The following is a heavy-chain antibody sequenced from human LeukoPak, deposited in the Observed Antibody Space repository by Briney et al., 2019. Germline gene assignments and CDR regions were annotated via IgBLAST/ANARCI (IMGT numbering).Heavy chain of an antibody. Sequence: SETLSLTCTVSGGSISSGDYYWSWIRQPPGKGLEWIGYICYSGSTYYNPSLKSRVTISVDTSKNQFSLKLSSVTAADTAVYYCARLSGSDQPDAFDIWGQGTMVTVSS. CDR3: ARLSGSDQPDAFDI. D-gene: IGHD2-2*01. CDR1: GGSISSGDYY. V-gene: IGHV4-30-4*01. J-gene: IGHJ3*02. CDR2: ICYSGST.